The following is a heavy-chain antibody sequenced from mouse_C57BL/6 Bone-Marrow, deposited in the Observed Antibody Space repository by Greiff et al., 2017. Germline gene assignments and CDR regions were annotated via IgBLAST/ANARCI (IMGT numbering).Heavy chain of an antibody. D-gene: IGHD2-5*01. CDR3: ARDYYSNVLYAMDY. CDR2: ISSGSSTI. CDR1: GFTFSDYG. Sequence: EVNVVESGGGLVKPGGSLKLSCAASGFTFSDYGMHWVRQAPEKGLEWVAYISSGSSTIYYADTVKGRFTISRDNAKNTLFLQMTSLRSEDTAMYYCARDYYSNVLYAMDYWGQGTSVTVSS. V-gene: IGHV5-17*01. J-gene: IGHJ4*01.